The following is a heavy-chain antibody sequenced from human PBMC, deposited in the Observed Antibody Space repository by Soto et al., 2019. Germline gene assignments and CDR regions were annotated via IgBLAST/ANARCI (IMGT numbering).Heavy chain of an antibody. CDR2: VYYTGDT. CDR3: VRQGIDYLHGLVDV. V-gene: IGHV4-59*08. CDR1: SGPSRSHN. D-gene: IGHD5-12*01. Sequence: QVQVQQSGPGLVKPSETLSLTCTVSSGPSRSHNWGWIRQPPGRGLEWIGYVYYTGDTSYNPSLNSRVTISADTSTNHISLTLRSVTAAATAVYYCVRQGIDYLHGLVDVWGQGTTVSVSS. J-gene: IGHJ6*02.